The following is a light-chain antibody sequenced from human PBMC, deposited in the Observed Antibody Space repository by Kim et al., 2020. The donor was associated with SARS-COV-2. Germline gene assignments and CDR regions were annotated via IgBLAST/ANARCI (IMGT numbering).Light chain of an antibody. CDR2: AAS. CDR1: QGISNY. V-gene: IGKV1-27*01. CDR3: QKYNSAPRT. Sequence: ASVGDRAPITCRASQGISNYLAWYQQKPGKVPTLLIYAASTLQSGVPSLFSGSGSGTDFTLTISSMQPEDVTTYYCQKYNSAPRTFGQGTKVDIK. J-gene: IGKJ1*01.